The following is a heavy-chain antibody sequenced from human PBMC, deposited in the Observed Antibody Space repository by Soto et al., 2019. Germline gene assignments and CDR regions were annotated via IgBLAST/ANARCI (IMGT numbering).Heavy chain of an antibody. CDR1: GFTFSSYA. J-gene: IGHJ4*02. D-gene: IGHD1-20*01. Sequence: GGSLRLSCAASGFTFSSYAMSWVRQAPGKGLEWVSAISGSGGSTYYADSVKGRFTISRDNSKNTLYLQMNSLRAEDTAIYYCAKELGVITGTTYDYWGQGTLVTVSS. CDR3: AKELGVITGTTYDY. V-gene: IGHV3-23*01. CDR2: ISGSGGST.